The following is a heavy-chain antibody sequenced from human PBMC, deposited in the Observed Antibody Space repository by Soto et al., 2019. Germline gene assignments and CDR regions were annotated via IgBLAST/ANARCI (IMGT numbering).Heavy chain of an antibody. J-gene: IGHJ4*02. V-gene: IGHV4-59*06. D-gene: IGHD4-17*01. CDR2: IYYSGST. CDR1: GGSICSYY. CDR3: ALATPYGDYFSD. Sequence: PSETLSLTCTVSGGSICSYYGSWIRQHPGKGLEWIGYIYYSGSTYYNPSLKSRVTISVDTSKNQFSLKLSSVTAADTAVYYCALATPYGDYFSDWGQGTLVTVSS.